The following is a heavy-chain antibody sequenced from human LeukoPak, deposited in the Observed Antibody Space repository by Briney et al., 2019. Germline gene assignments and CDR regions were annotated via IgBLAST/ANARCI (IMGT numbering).Heavy chain of an antibody. V-gene: IGHV4-30-2*01. CDR3: ARGGHGGSSYPNYYYYYYMDV. CDR2: IYHSGST. CDR1: GGSISSGGYY. D-gene: IGHD6-6*01. Sequence: PSETLSLTCTVSGGSISSGGYYWSWIRQPPGKGLEWIGYIYHSGSTYYNPSLKSRVTISVDTSKNQFSLKLSSVTAADTAVYYCARGGHGGSSYPNYYYYYYMDVWGKGTTVTVSS. J-gene: IGHJ6*03.